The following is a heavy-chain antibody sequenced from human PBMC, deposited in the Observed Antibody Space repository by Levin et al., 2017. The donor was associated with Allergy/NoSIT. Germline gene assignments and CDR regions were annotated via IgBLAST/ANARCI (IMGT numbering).Heavy chain of an antibody. J-gene: IGHJ4*02. CDR1: GFTVSSNY. CDR2: IYSGGST. D-gene: IGHD4-17*01. Sequence: PGGSLRLSCAASGFTVSSNYMSWVRQAPGKGLEWVSVIYSGGSTYYADSVKGRFTISRDNSKNTLYLQMNSLRAEDTAVYYCARVGENDYGDLYFDYWGQGTLVTVSS. V-gene: IGHV3-66*02. CDR3: ARVGENDYGDLYFDY.